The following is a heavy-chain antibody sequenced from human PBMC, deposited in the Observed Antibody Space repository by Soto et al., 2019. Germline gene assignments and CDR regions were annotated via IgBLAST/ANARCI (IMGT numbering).Heavy chain of an antibody. D-gene: IGHD2-21*01. CDR2: ISEGGTTI. Sequence: GGSLRLSCAASGFNFSDYYMSWIRQAPGKGLEWVSHISEGGTTIYYSDSVKGRFTVSRDDAKNSLYLQMNNLRAEDTAVYYCARGGEPDYWGQGTLVTVSS. V-gene: IGHV3-11*04. CDR3: ARGGEPDY. J-gene: IGHJ4*02. CDR1: GFNFSDYY.